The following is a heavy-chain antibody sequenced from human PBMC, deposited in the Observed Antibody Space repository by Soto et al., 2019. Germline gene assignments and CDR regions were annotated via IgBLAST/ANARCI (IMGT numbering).Heavy chain of an antibody. CDR2: FDREVGEA. CDR3: ATDLLLHGMDI. CDR1: GYSLSRLS. Sequence: QVQLVQSGAEVKKPGASVKVSCKASGYSLSRLSVHWVRQAPGKGLEWMGVFDREVGEAIYAQKFQDRVTMTADTSTDTAYMDLNSLRSDDTAVYYCATDLLLHGMDIWGRGTTVTVSS. V-gene: IGHV1-24*01. J-gene: IGHJ6*02.